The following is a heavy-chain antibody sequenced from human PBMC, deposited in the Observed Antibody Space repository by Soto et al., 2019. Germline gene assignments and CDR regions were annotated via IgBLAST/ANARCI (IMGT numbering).Heavy chain of an antibody. J-gene: IGHJ5*02. Sequence: QVQLVQSGAEVKKPGASVKVSCKASGYTFTSYDINWVRQATGLGLEWMGWMNHNSGNAGYAQKFPGRVTMTRNTSISTAYMELSSLSYEDTAVYYCARGSRGVRFDPWGQGTLVTVSS. CDR1: GYTFTSYD. CDR3: ARGSRGVRFDP. V-gene: IGHV1-8*01. D-gene: IGHD3-10*01. CDR2: MNHNSGNA.